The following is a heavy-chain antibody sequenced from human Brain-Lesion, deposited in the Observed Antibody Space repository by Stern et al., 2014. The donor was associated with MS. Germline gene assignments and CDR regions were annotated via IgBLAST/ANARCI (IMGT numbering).Heavy chain of an antibody. CDR2: IFSTGET. J-gene: IGHJ4*02. V-gene: IGHV2-26*01. Sequence: VTLKESGPVLVKPTETLTLTCSVSGFSLSNAAMGVSWIRQPPGKALECLAHIFSTGETAYSPSLKSRLTISKDSSRSQVVLTMTNVDPVDTAAYYCARMREYCSGGICFAGYYDSWGQGTLVTVSS. CDR3: ARMREYCSGGICFAGYYDS. CDR1: GFSLSNAAMG. D-gene: IGHD2-15*01.